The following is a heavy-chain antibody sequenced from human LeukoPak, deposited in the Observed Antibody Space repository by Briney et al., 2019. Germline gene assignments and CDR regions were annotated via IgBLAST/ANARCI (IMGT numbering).Heavy chain of an antibody. CDR1: GFTFSSYS. CDR2: ISSSRSYI. CDR3: AGITYYYDSSGYRLERPFAY. Sequence: GGSLRLSCAASGFTFSSYSMNWVRQAPGKGLEWVSSISSSRSYIYYADSVKCRFTTSRDNDKNSLYLQMNSLRAADTAVYYCAGITYYYDSSGYRLERPFAYWGQGTLVTVSS. V-gene: IGHV3-21*01. D-gene: IGHD3-22*01. J-gene: IGHJ4*02.